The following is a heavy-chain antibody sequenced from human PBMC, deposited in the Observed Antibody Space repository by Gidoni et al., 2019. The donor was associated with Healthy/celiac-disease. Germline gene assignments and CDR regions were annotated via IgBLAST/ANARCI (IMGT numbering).Heavy chain of an antibody. CDR2: IIPIFGTA. CDR3: ARAPRGGNSEY. D-gene: IGHD2-21*02. J-gene: IGHJ4*02. V-gene: IGHV1-69*01. CDR1: RGTFSSYA. Sequence: VQLVQSGAEVTKPRSSVKVSCKASRGTFSSYAISWVRQAPGQGLEWIGGIIPIFGTANYAQKFQGRVTITADESTSTAYMELSSLRSEDTAVYYCARAPRGGNSEYWGQGTLVTVSS.